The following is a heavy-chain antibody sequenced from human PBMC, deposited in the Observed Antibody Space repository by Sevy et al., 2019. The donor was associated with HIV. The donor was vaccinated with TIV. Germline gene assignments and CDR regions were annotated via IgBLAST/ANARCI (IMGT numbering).Heavy chain of an antibody. Sequence: GGSRRLSCAASGFTFSNYWMSWVRQAPGKGLEWVANIKRDGSEKYYVASVKGRFTISRDNAKTSLYLQMNSLRAEDTAVYYCARDCSSATCHCGLDVWGQGTTVTVSS. V-gene: IGHV3-7*03. J-gene: IGHJ6*02. CDR1: GFTFSNYW. CDR3: ARDCSSATCHCGLDV. D-gene: IGHD2-2*01. CDR2: IKRDGSEK.